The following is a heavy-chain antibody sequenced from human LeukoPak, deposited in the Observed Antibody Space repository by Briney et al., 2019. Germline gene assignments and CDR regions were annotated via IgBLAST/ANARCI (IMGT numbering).Heavy chain of an antibody. D-gene: IGHD6-13*01. CDR2: IYIDGTT. CDR1: GFIVRHNY. V-gene: IGHV3-53*01. CDR3: ARGPRYSFY. J-gene: IGHJ4*02. Sequence: AGGSLRLSCAASGFIVRHNYMTWVRKAPGKGLEWISVIYIDGTTYYADSVKGRFTISRDQANNTLYLQMNTLRDEDTAVYYCARGPRYSFYWGQGTLVSVSS.